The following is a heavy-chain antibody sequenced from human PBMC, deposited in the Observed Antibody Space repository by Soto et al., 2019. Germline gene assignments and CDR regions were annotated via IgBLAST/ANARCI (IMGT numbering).Heavy chain of an antibody. CDR1: GFTFSSYA. CDR3: ARQDSSGYYPSFDY. J-gene: IGHJ4*02. D-gene: IGHD3-22*01. Sequence: PGGSLRLSCAASGFTFSSYAMHWVRQAPGKGLEWVAVISYDGSNKYYADSVKGRFTISRDNSKNTLYLQMNSLRAEDTAVYYCARQDSSGYYPSFDYWGQGTLVTVSS. V-gene: IGHV3-30-3*01. CDR2: ISYDGSNK.